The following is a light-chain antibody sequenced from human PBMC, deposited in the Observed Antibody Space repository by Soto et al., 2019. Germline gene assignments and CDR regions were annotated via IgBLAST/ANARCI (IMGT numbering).Light chain of an antibody. V-gene: IGLV1-44*01. CDR1: SSNIGSNT. CDR3: AAWHDSLNGYV. Sequence: QSVLTQPPSASGTPGQRVTISCSGRSSNIGSNTVNWYQQVPGTAPKLLIYSNNQRPSGVPDRFSGSKSGTSASLVISGLQSEDEADYYCAAWHDSLNGYVFGTGTKLTVL. CDR2: SNN. J-gene: IGLJ1*01.